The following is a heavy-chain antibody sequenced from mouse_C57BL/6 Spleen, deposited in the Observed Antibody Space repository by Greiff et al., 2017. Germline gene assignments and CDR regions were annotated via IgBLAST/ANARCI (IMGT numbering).Heavy chain of an antibody. Sequence: EVKLMESGGGLVKPGGSLKLSCAASGFTFSSYAMSWVRQTPEKRLEWVATFSDGGSYTYYPDNVKGRFTIARDNAKNNLYLQMSHLKSEDTAMYYCARDRATGPRPYFDYWGQGTTLTVSS. D-gene: IGHD3-1*01. J-gene: IGHJ2*01. CDR2: FSDGGSYT. V-gene: IGHV5-4*01. CDR3: ARDRATGPRPYFDY. CDR1: GFTFSSYA.